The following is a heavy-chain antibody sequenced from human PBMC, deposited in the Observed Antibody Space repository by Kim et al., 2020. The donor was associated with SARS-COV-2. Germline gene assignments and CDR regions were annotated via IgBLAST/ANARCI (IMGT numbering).Heavy chain of an antibody. V-gene: IGHV3-7*01. J-gene: IGHJ4*02. CDR3: TRDGGPGDYLNYSFDY. Sequence: GGSLRLSCAASGFTFNYYSMSWFRQTPGKGLEWLGHINHDGSYQYYVDSVRGRFTISRDNADNSLHLQMHGLRAEDTAVYYCTRDGGPGDYLNYSFDYWGQGTLVTFSA. CDR2: INHDGSYQ. D-gene: IGHD4-4*01. CDR1: GFTFNYYS.